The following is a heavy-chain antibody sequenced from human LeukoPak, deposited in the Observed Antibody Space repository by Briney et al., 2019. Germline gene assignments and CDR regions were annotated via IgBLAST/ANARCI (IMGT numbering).Heavy chain of an antibody. Sequence: GGSLRLSCAASGFTVSSNYMSWVRQAPGKGLEWVAVISYDGSNKYHADSVKGRFTISRDNSKNTLYLQMNSLRGEDTAVYYCARDRAVAGIFDYWGQGTLVTVSS. CDR1: GFTVSSNY. CDR2: ISYDGSNK. V-gene: IGHV3-30*03. CDR3: ARDRAVAGIFDY. J-gene: IGHJ4*02. D-gene: IGHD6-19*01.